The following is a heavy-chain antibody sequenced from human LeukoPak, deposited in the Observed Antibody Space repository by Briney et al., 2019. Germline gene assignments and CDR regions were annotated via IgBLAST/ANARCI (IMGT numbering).Heavy chain of an antibody. Sequence: ASVKVSCKVSGYTFTDYYMHWVQQAPGKGLEWMGLVDPEDGETICAEKFQGRVTITADTSTDTAYMELSSLRSEDTAVYYCATITMVRGVSYYFDYWGQGTLVTVSS. CDR3: ATITMVRGVSYYFDY. V-gene: IGHV1-69-2*01. CDR2: VDPEDGET. CDR1: GYTFTDYY. D-gene: IGHD3-10*01. J-gene: IGHJ4*02.